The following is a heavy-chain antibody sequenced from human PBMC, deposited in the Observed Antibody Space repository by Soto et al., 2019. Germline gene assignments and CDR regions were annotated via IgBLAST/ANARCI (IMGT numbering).Heavy chain of an antibody. D-gene: IGHD4-17*01. Sequence: QVQLLESGGGVVQPGRSLRLSCAASGFTFSSYGMHWVRQAPGKGLEWVAVISYDGSNKYYADSVKGRFTISRDNSKKTLYLQMNSLRAEDKAVYYCAKNEDYGDYASSGLGYDPWGQGTLVTVSS. CDR3: AKNEDYGDYASSGLGYDP. J-gene: IGHJ5*02. V-gene: IGHV3-30*18. CDR2: ISYDGSNK. CDR1: GFTFSSYG.